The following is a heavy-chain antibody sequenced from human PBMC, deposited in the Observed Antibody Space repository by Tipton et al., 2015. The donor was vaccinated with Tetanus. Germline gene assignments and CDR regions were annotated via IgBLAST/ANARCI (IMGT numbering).Heavy chain of an antibody. CDR3: ARGAIFGVLTYRAFDI. Sequence: TLSLTCTVSGGSITSSTYYWGWIRQPPGKGLEWIGTFYSGGSIFYNPSFKSRATISVDTPKNQISLRLTSVSAADTAVYYCARGAIFGVLTYRAFDIWGQGTMVTVSS. V-gene: IGHV4-39*07. CDR2: FYSGGSI. J-gene: IGHJ3*02. D-gene: IGHD3-3*01. CDR1: GGSITSSTYY.